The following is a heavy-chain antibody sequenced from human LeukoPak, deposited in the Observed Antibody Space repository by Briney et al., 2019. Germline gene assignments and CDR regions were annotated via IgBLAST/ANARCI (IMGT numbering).Heavy chain of an antibody. CDR2: INHSGST. D-gene: IGHD2-15*01. J-gene: IGHJ4*02. CDR3: ARGRSEDIVVVAAATDFDY. V-gene: IGHV4-34*01. CDR1: GGSFSGYY. Sequence: SETLSLTCAVYGGSFSGYYWSWIRQPPGKGLEWIGEINHSGSTNYNPSLKSRVTISVDTSKNQFSLKLSSVTAADTAAYYCARGRSEDIVVVAAATDFDYWGQGTLVTVSS.